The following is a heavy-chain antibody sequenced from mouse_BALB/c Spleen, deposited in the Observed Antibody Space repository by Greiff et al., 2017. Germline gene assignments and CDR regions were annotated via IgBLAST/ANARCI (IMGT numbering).Heavy chain of an antibody. Sequence: QVQLQQSGAELAKPGASVKMSCKASGYTFTSYWMHWVKQRPGQGLEWIGYINPSTGYTEYNQKFKDKATLTADKSSSTAYMQLSSLTSEDSAVYYCARTYYGYFDVWGAGTTVTVSS. CDR1: GYTFTSYW. V-gene: IGHV1-7*01. J-gene: IGHJ1*01. CDR3: ARTYYGYFDV. CDR2: INPSTGYT. D-gene: IGHD5-1*01.